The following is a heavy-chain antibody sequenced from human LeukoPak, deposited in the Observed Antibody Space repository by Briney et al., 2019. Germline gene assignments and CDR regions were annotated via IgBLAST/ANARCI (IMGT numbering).Heavy chain of an antibody. D-gene: IGHD1-14*01. V-gene: IGHV4-59*01. CDR2: IYYSGST. Sequence: SETLSLTCTVSGGSISSYYWSWIRQPLGKGLEWIGYIYYSGSTNYNPSLKSRVTISVDTSKNQFSLKLSSVTAADTAVYYCARGEPSETFDYWGQGTLVTVSS. CDR3: ARGEPSETFDY. CDR1: GGSISSYY. J-gene: IGHJ4*02.